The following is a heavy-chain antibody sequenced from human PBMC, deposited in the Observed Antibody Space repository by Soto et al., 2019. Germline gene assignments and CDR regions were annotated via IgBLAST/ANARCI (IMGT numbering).Heavy chain of an antibody. Sequence: SETLSLTCAVSSGSISNNNWWSWVRQPPGKGLEWIGEIFHSGSTNYNPSLRGRVTISIDKSNNQFSLKLNSVTAADTAVYYCAGNQGFSPSACGQGILVTVSS. CDR3: AGNQGFSPSA. V-gene: IGHV4-4*02. CDR1: SGSISNNNW. CDR2: IFHSGST. D-gene: IGHD3-3*01. J-gene: IGHJ5*02.